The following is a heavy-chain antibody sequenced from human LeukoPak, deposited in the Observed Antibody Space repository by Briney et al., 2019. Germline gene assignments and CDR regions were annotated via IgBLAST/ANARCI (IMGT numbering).Heavy chain of an antibody. V-gene: IGHV4-39*02. CDR3: ARTYYYDSSGNVPFDI. D-gene: IGHD3-22*01. Sequence: SETLSLTCTVPGGSISSSSYYWGWIRQPPGKGLEWIGSIYYSGSTYYNPSLKSRVTISVDTSKNHFSLKLSSVTAADTAMYYCARTYYYDSSGNVPFDIWGQGTMVTVSS. J-gene: IGHJ3*02. CDR1: GGSISSSSYY. CDR2: IYYSGST.